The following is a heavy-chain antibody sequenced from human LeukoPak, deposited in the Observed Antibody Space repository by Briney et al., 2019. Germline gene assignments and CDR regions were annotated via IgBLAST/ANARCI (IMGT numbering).Heavy chain of an antibody. CDR2: ISSSSSTI. CDR3: ARSERLPVYSSGYPRRFDY. Sequence: GGSLRLSCVASGFTFSSYSMNWVRQAPGKGLEWVSYISSSSSTIYYADSVKGRFTISRDNAKNSLYLQMNSLRAEDTAVYYCARSERLPVYSSGYPRRFDYWGQGTLVTVSS. V-gene: IGHV3-48*01. D-gene: IGHD3-22*01. J-gene: IGHJ4*02. CDR1: GFTFSSYS.